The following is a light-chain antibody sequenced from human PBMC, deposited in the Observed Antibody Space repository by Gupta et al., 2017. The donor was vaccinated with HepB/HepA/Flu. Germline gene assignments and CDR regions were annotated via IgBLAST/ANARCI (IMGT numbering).Light chain of an antibody. J-gene: IGKJ5*01. CDR3: QQYDNPIT. V-gene: IGKV1-33*01. CDR2: DAY. CDR1: QDISNY. Sequence: DIHMTQSPSSLSASVGDRVTITCQASQDISNYLNWYQQKPEKATKLMIYDAYILGTGVPSRFSRSGSGKDFTFTISSLQAEDIAKYCCQQYDNPITFGQGTRLEIK.